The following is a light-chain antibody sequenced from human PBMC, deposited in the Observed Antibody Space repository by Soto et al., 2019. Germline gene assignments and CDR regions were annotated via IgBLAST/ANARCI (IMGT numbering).Light chain of an antibody. CDR3: QQSYSTTIT. V-gene: IGKV1-39*01. CDR2: AAS. J-gene: IGKJ5*01. CDR1: QSIRSY. Sequence: DIQMTQSPSSLSASVGDRVTITCRASQSIRSYLNWYQQKXGKAPKXXIYAASSLQSGVLSRFSGSGAGTDFTRTISSLQPEDFATDYCQQSYSTTITFGQGTRLEI.